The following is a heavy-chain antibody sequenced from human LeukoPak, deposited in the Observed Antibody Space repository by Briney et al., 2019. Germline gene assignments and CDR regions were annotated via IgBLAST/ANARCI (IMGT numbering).Heavy chain of an antibody. V-gene: IGHV4-59*08. CDR2: ICYNGST. CDR1: GGSISSYY. CDR3: ARRGGGYAVGLFDY. J-gene: IGHJ4*02. Sequence: SETLSLTCTVSGGSISSYYWCWIRQPPGKGLEWIGFICYNGSTNYNPSLKCRVTISVDTSKNQFSLKLSSVTAADTAVYYCARRGGGYAVGLFDYWGQGTLVTVSS. D-gene: IGHD5-12*01.